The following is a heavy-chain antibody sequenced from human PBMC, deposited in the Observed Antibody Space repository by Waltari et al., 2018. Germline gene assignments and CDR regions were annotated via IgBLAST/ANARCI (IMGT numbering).Heavy chain of an antibody. CDR1: GFTFGSST. CDR3: AYTGRGNGY. V-gene: IGHV3-21*01. J-gene: IGHJ4*02. CDR2: ISSSSSYI. Sequence: EVQLVESGGGLVKPGGSLSLSCAASGFTFGSSTMNWVRQAPGKGLEWVSSISSSSSYIYYADSVKGRFTISRDNAKNSLYLQMNSLRAEDTAVYYCAYTGRGNGYWGQGTLVTVSS. D-gene: IGHD1-1*01.